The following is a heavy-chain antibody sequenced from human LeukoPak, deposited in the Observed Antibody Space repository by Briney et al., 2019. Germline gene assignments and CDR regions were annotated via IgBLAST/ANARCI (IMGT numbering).Heavy chain of an antibody. J-gene: IGHJ4*02. CDR1: GFTFSDYY. CDR2: ISSSGSTI. D-gene: IGHD5-18*01. V-gene: IGHV3-11*01. Sequence: GGSLRLSCAASGFTFSDYYMTWLRRAPGRGLEWVSYISSSGSTIYYADSVKGRFTISRDNAKNSLYLQMDSLRAEDTAVYYCARSRSADTAMIYFDYWGQGTLVTVSS. CDR3: ARSRSADTAMIYFDY.